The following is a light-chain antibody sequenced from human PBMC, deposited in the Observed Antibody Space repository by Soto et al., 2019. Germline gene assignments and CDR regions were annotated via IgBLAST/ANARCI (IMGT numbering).Light chain of an antibody. CDR1: QSVNSAY. Sequence: EIVLTQSPGTLSLSPGERATLSCRASQSVNSAYLAWYQQKPGQAPRLLIYGASNRAAGIPDRFSGSGSGTDFTITISRLEPEVFAVYYGQQYAGPPPRPLLGCGTRVDVK. CDR2: GAS. J-gene: IGKJ4*01. V-gene: IGKV3-20*01. CDR3: QQYAGPPPRPL.